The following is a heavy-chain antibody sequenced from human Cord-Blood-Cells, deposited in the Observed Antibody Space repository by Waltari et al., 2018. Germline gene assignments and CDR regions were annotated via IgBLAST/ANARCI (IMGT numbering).Heavy chain of an antibody. Sequence: QVQLVQSGAEVKKPGASVKVSCKASGYTFTGYYMHWVRQAPGQGLEWMGWINPNRGGTNYAQKFQGRVTMTRDTSISTAYMELSRLRSDDTAVYYCASYYGSDAFDIWGQGTMVTVSS. CDR1: GYTFTGYY. V-gene: IGHV1-2*02. CDR3: ASYYGSDAFDI. J-gene: IGHJ3*02. D-gene: IGHD3-22*01. CDR2: INPNRGGT.